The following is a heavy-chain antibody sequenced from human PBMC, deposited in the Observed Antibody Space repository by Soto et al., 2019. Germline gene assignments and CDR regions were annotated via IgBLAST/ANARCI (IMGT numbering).Heavy chain of an antibody. CDR2: ISSSSSTI. D-gene: IGHD3-10*01. V-gene: IGHV3-48*02. Sequence: GGSLRLSCAASGFTFSSYSMNWVRQAPGKGLEWVSYISSSSSTIYYTDSVKGRFTISRDNAKNSLYLQMNSLRDEDTAVYYCARDGNPSINYYGSGSYYSNWFDPWGQGTLVTVSS. CDR1: GFTFSSYS. J-gene: IGHJ5*02. CDR3: ARDGNPSINYYGSGSYYSNWFDP.